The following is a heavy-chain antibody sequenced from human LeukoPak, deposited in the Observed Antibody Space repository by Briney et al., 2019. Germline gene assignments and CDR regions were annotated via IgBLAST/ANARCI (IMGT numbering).Heavy chain of an antibody. J-gene: IGHJ4*02. CDR2: INHSGST. CDR1: GGSFSGYY. D-gene: IGHD1-26*01. Sequence: KPSETLSLTCAVYGGSFSGYYWSWIRQPPGKGLEWIGEINHSGSTNYNPSLKSRVTISVDTSKNQFSLKLSSVTAADTAVYYCARANVGDGEAVDTSITPEYYFDYWGQGTLVTVSS. V-gene: IGHV4-34*01. CDR3: ARANVGDGEAVDTSITPEYYFDY.